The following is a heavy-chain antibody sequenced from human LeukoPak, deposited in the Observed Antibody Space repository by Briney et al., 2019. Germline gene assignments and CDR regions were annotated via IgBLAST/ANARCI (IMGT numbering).Heavy chain of an antibody. J-gene: IGHJ5*01. Sequence: PSETLSLTCTLSGGSISSYYWSWIRQPPGKGLECIRYIYYSESTNYNPSLKSRVTISADTSKNQFSLKLSSVTAADTAVYYCARVTYCSGGSCYDSDNWFDSWGQGTLVTVSS. CDR3: ARVTYCSGGSCYDSDNWFDS. CDR1: GGSISSYY. CDR2: IYYSEST. D-gene: IGHD2-15*01. V-gene: IGHV4-59*01.